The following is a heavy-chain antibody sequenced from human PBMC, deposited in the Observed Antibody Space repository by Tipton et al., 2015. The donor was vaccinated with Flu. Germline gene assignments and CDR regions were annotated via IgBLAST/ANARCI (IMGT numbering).Heavy chain of an antibody. D-gene: IGHD4-17*01. V-gene: IGHV4-61*05. Sequence: TLSLTCTVSGGSISTSGYYWGWIRQPPGKGLEWIGYIYYSGSTNYNPSLKSRVTISVDTSKNQFSLKLSSVTAADTAVYYCARRKTVTTRLTYFDYWGQGTLVTVSS. CDR3: ARRKTVTTRLTYFDY. J-gene: IGHJ4*02. CDR2: IYYSGST. CDR1: GGSISTSGYY.